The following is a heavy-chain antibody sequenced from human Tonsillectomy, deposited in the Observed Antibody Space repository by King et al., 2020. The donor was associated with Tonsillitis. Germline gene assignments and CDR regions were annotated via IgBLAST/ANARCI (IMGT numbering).Heavy chain of an antibody. J-gene: IGHJ4*02. CDR1: GGTFSSYA. Sequence: QLVQSGAEVKKTGSSVKVSCKASGGTFSSYAISWVRQAPGQGLEWMGRIIPILGIANYAQKFQGRVTITADKSTSTAYMELSSLRSEDTAVYYCAKMVRGVIYWGQGTLVTVSS. CDR2: IIPILGIA. D-gene: IGHD3-10*01. CDR3: AKMVRGVIY. V-gene: IGHV1-69*09.